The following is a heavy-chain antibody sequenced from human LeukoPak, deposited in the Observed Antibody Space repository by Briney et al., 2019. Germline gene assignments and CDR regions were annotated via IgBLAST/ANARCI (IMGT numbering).Heavy chain of an antibody. D-gene: IGHD2-15*01. Sequence: SETLSLTCTVSGGSVSSGSYYWSWIRQPPGKGLEWIGYIYYSGSTNYNPSLKSRVTISVDTSKNQFSLKLSSVTAADTAVYYCAGELGYCSGGSCYPEYFQHWGRGTLVTVSS. CDR3: AGELGYCSGGSCYPEYFQH. CDR2: IYYSGST. V-gene: IGHV4-61*01. CDR1: GGSVSSGSYY. J-gene: IGHJ1*01.